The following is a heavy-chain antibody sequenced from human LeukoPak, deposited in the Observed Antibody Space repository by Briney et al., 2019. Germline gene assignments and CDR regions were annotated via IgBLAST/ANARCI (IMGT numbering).Heavy chain of an antibody. CDR3: ARVGRGRGCSYGKWYFDY. D-gene: IGHD5-18*01. CDR2: INHSGST. V-gene: IGHV4-34*01. CDR1: GGSFSGYY. J-gene: IGHJ4*02. Sequence: KSSETLSLTCAVYGGSFSGYYWSWIRQPPGKGLEWIGEINHSGSTNYNPSLKSRVTISVDTSKNQFSLKLSSVTAADTAVYYCARVGRGRGCSYGKWYFDYWGQGTLVTVSS.